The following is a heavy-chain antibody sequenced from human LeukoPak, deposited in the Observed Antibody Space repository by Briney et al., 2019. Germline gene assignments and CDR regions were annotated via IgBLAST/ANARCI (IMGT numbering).Heavy chain of an antibody. D-gene: IGHD6-19*01. Sequence: GGSLRLSCAASGFTFNNYGVNWVRQAPGKGLEWVSRISGTGGTTFYADSVKGRFTISRDNSKNTLYLQMNSLRAEDTAVYYCAKRLAMTGTYHFDYWGQGTLVTVSS. CDR2: ISGTGGTT. CDR3: AKRLAMTGTYHFDY. CDR1: GFTFNNYG. J-gene: IGHJ4*02. V-gene: IGHV3-23*01.